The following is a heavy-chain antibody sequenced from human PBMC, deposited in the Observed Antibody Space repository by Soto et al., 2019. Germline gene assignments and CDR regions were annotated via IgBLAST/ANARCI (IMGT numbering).Heavy chain of an antibody. CDR1: GGTFSSYA. CDR2: IIPIFGTA. D-gene: IGHD4-17*01. Sequence: QVQLVQSGAEVKKPGSSVKVSCKASGGTFSSYAISCVRQAPGQGIEWMGGIIPIFGTANYAQKFQGRVTITADESTSTAYMELSSLRSEDTAVYYCASGAGVTPYGDSPWFDPWGQGPLVTVSS. CDR3: ASGAGVTPYGDSPWFDP. J-gene: IGHJ5*02. V-gene: IGHV1-69*01.